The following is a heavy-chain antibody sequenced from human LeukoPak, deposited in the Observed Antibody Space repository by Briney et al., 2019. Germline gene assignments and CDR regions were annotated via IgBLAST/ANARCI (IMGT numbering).Heavy chain of an antibody. Sequence: SETLSLTCTVSGGSISSYHWSWIRQPAGKGLEWIGRIYTSGSTNYNPSLKSRVTISVDTSKNQFSLKLSSVTAADTAVYYYARGPSYYSGVHFQHWGQGTLVTVSS. D-gene: IGHD3-22*01. V-gene: IGHV4-4*07. CDR1: GGSISSYH. CDR3: ARGPSYYSGVHFQH. J-gene: IGHJ1*01. CDR2: IYTSGST.